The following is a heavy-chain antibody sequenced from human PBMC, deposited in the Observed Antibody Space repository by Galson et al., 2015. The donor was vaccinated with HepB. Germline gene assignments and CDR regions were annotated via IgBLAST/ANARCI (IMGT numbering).Heavy chain of an antibody. Sequence: SLRLSCAASGFTFSSYALSWVRQAPGKGLEWVSAISGSGGSTYYADSVKGRFTTSRDNSKNTLYLQMNSLRAEDTAVYYCAKDTITFGGVIVTGDYWGQGTLVTVSS. V-gene: IGHV3-23*01. CDR3: AKDTITFGGVIVTGDY. CDR1: GFTFSSYA. CDR2: ISGSGGST. D-gene: IGHD3-16*02. J-gene: IGHJ4*02.